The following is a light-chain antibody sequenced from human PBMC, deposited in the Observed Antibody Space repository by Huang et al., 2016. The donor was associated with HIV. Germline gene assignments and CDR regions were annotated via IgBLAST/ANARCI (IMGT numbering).Light chain of an antibody. CDR2: GAS. V-gene: IGKV3-15*01. Sequence: EKVMTQSPATLSVSPGERATLSCRASQSGSSDLAWYQQRPGQSPRLLIYGASTRPTGIPARFSGSGSGTEFTLTISSLQSEDFAIYYCQQYNNWPWTFGQGTKVEMK. CDR3: QQYNNWPWT. J-gene: IGKJ1*01. CDR1: QSGSSD.